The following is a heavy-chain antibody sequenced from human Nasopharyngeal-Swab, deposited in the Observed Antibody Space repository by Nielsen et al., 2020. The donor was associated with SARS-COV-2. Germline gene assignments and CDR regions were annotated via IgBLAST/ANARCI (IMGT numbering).Heavy chain of an antibody. CDR3: GRLVYVDNYRFDC. D-gene: IGHD4/OR15-4a*01. CDR2: IYWDDYK. J-gene: IGHJ4*02. V-gene: IGHV2-5*02. Sequence: RQAPGKALEWLALIYWDDYKRYSPSLKSRLTITQDTSKNQVVLTVTNMDPVDTATYYCGRLVYVDNYRFDCWGQGAWSPSPQ.